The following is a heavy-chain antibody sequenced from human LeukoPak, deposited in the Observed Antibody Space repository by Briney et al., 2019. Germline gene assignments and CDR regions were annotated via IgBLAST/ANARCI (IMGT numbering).Heavy chain of an antibody. CDR1: GFTFDDYA. CDR2: ISWNSGSI. D-gene: IGHD6-19*01. CDR3: AEDLAVAGDS. V-gene: IGHV3-9*01. J-gene: IGHJ1*01. Sequence: GGSLRLSCAASGFTFDDYAMHWVRQAPGKGLEWVSGISWNSGSIGYADSVKGRFTISRDNAKNSLYLQMNSLRAEDTALYYCAEDLAVAGDSWGQGTLVTVSS.